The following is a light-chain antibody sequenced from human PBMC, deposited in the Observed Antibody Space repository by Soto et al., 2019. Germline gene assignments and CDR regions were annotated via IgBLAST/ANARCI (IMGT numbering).Light chain of an antibody. CDR2: GAY. CDR1: HMISNY. V-gene: IGKV1-39*01. CDR3: QQSSSPLYT. Sequence: DIQMTQSPSSLSASVGDRVTISCRASHMISNYLNWYQQRPGSAPKLLISGAYTLESGFPSRFRGSGSGTDFTLTISSVQPEDVATYYCQQSSSPLYTFGQGTKLQIK. J-gene: IGKJ2*01.